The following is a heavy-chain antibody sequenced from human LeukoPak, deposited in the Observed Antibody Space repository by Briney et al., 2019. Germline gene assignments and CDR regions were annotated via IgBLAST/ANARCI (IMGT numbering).Heavy chain of an antibody. CDR1: GFTFSDYY. J-gene: IGHJ6*04. CDR2: ISSSGSTM. Sequence: GGSLRLSCAASGFTFSDYYISWIRQAPGKGLEWVSYISSSGSTMDYADSVKGRFTISRDNAKNSLYLQMNSLRAEDTAVYYCAELGITMIGGVWGKGTTVTISS. CDR3: AELGITMIGGV. D-gene: IGHD3-10*02. V-gene: IGHV3-11*04.